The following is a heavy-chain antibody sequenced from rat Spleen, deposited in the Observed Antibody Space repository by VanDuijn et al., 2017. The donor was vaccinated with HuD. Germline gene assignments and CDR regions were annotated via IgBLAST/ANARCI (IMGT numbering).Heavy chain of an antibody. Sequence: EVQLVESGGGLVQPGRSLKLSCAASGFTFSDYYMAWVRQAPTKGLEWVATISPSGGGTYYRDSVKGRFTVSRDNTRSTQFLQMDSLRSEDTATYYCARAGYLRDWYFDFWGPGTMVTVSS. D-gene: IGHD2-2*01. CDR1: GFTFSDYY. J-gene: IGHJ1*01. V-gene: IGHV5-25*01. CDR3: ARAGYLRDWYFDF. CDR2: ISPSGGGT.